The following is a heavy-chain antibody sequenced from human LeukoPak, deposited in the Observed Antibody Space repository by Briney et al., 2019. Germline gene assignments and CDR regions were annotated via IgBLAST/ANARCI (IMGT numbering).Heavy chain of an antibody. CDR1: GFTFSSYG. Sequence: PGGSLRLSCAASGFTFSSYGMHWVRQAPGKGLEWVAVIWYDGSNKYYADSVKGRFTISRDNSKNTLYLQMNSLRAEDTAVYYCAKGGGYSYGYVIDYWGQGTLVTVSS. CDR2: IWYDGSNK. V-gene: IGHV3-33*06. D-gene: IGHD5-18*01. J-gene: IGHJ4*02. CDR3: AKGGGYSYGYVIDY.